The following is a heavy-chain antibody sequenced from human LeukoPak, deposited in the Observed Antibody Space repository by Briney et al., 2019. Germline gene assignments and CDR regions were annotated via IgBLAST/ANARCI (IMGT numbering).Heavy chain of an antibody. J-gene: IGHJ5*02. V-gene: IGHV1-2*02. D-gene: IGHD6-13*01. Sequence: ASVKVPCEASGYTLTYNNISWVRQAPGQGLEWMGWINPNSGGTNYAQKFQGRVTMTRDTSISTAYMELSRLSSDDTAMYYCARDHVAAAGTGWFDPWGQGTLVIVSS. CDR1: GYTLTYNN. CDR3: ARDHVAAAGTGWFDP. CDR2: INPNSGGT.